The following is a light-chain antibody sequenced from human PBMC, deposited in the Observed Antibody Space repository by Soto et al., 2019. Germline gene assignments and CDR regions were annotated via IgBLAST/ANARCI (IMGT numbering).Light chain of an antibody. CDR3: SSYTSSSNYV. CDR2: EVS. J-gene: IGLJ1*01. Sequence: QSVLTQPPSASGSPGQSVAISRTGTSSDVGGYNYVSWYQQHPGKAPKLMIYEVSNRPSGVSNRFSGSKSGNTASLTISGLQAEDEADYYCSSYTSSSNYVFGTGTKVTVL. CDR1: SSDVGGYNY. V-gene: IGLV2-14*01.